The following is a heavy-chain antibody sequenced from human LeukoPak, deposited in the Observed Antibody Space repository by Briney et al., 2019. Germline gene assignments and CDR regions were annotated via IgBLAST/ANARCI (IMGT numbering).Heavy chain of an antibody. Sequence: PSQTLSLTCTVSGGSISSGGYYWSWIRQHPGKGLEWIGYIYYSGSTYYNPSLKSRVTISVDTSKNQFSLKLSSVTAADTAVYYCARWASGNGVYYYYGMDVWGQETTVTVSS. J-gene: IGHJ6*02. CDR3: ARWASGNGVYYYYGMDV. CDR1: GGSISSGGYY. CDR2: IYYSGST. V-gene: IGHV4-31*03. D-gene: IGHD3-10*01.